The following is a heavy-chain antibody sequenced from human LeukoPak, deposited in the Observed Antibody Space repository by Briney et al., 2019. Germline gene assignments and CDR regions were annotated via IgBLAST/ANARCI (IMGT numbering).Heavy chain of an antibody. Sequence: PSETLSLTCTVSGGSISSGSYYWSWIRQPPGKGLEWIGYIYYSGSTNYNPSLKSRVTISVDTSKNQFSLKLSSVTAADTAVYYCARDSPYYYGSGSATYYMDVWGKGTTVTISS. V-gene: IGHV4-61*01. CDR2: IYYSGST. CDR3: ARDSPYYYGSGSATYYMDV. D-gene: IGHD3-10*01. CDR1: GGSISSGSYY. J-gene: IGHJ6*03.